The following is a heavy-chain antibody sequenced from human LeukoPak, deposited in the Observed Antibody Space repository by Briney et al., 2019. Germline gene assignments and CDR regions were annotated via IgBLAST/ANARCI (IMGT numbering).Heavy chain of an antibody. D-gene: IGHD1-14*01. V-gene: IGHV1-2*02. Sequence: GASVKVSCKASGYIFTDYYMHWVRQAPGQELGWMGWINPNSGGTNYTQKFQGRVTMTRDTSISTAYLELNRLTSDDTAVYYCARVLARYGNLDYWGQGILVTVSS. CDR2: INPNSGGT. CDR3: ARVLARYGNLDY. J-gene: IGHJ4*02. CDR1: GYIFTDYY.